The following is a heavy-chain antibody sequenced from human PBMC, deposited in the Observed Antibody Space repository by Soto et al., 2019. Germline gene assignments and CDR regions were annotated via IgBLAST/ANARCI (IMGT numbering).Heavy chain of an antibody. CDR3: ARDIDVAVAGIGYYYYYYMDV. D-gene: IGHD6-19*01. CDR1: GFTFSSYG. V-gene: IGHV3-33*01. CDR2: IWYDGSNK. Sequence: GGSLRLSCAASGFTFSSYGMHWVRQAPGKGLEWVAVIWYDGSNKYYADSVKGRFTISRDNSKNTLYLQMNSLRAEDTAVYYCARDIDVAVAGIGYYYYYYMDVWGKGTTVTVSS. J-gene: IGHJ6*03.